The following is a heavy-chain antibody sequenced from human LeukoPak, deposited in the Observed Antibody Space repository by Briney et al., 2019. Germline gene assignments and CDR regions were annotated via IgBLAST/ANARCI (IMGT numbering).Heavy chain of an antibody. V-gene: IGHV4-61*08. CDR2: IYYSGST. CDR3: ARDRGTSYYYYGMDV. J-gene: IGHJ6*02. Sequence: SETLSLTCTVSGGSISSGGYYWSWIRQPPGKELEWFGYIYYSGSTNYNPSLKSRVTISVDTSKNQFSLKLSSVTAADTAVYYCARDRGTSYYYYGMDVWGQGTTVTVSS. CDR1: GGSISSGGYY. D-gene: IGHD1-1*01.